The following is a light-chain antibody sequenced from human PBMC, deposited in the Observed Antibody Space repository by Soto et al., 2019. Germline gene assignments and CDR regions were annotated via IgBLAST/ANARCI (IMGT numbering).Light chain of an antibody. CDR2: AAS. J-gene: IGKJ5*01. Sequence: EIVLTQSPATLSLSPGERVTLSCRASQSFSNYLAWYQQKPGQAPRLLVSAASTRAAGIPDRFSGSGSGTDFTLTISSLEPEDFAVYYCQQYGKLPITFGQGTRLEIK. CDR3: QQYGKLPIT. V-gene: IGKV3-11*01. CDR1: QSFSNY.